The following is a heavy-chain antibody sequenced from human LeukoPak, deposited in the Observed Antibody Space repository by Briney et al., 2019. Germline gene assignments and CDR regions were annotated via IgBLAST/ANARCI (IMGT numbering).Heavy chain of an antibody. CDR2: ISSSGSTI. J-gene: IGHJ4*02. CDR3: AREGSSGYYDY. V-gene: IGHV3-48*03. Sequence: PGGSLRLSCAASGFTFGSYEMNWVRQAPGKGLEWVSYISSSGSTIYYADSVKGRFSISRDNAKNSLYLQMNSLRAEDTAVYYCAREGSSGYYDYWGQGTLVTVSS. CDR1: GFTFGSYE. D-gene: IGHD3-22*01.